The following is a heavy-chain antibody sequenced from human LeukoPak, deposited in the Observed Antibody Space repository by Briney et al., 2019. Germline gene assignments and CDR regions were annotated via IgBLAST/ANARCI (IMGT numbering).Heavy chain of an antibody. Sequence: ASVKVSCKTSGYTIPNYYMHWVRQAPGQGPEWMGIISPSGGATYSRKFQGRVIMARDASTNTFSMELHSLSSDDTAVYYCARGDETSGYYRMYFDHWGQGTLVTVSS. J-gene: IGHJ4*02. V-gene: IGHV1-46*01. CDR3: ARGDETSGYYRMYFDH. CDR1: GYTIPNYY. D-gene: IGHD3-22*01. CDR2: ISPSGGA.